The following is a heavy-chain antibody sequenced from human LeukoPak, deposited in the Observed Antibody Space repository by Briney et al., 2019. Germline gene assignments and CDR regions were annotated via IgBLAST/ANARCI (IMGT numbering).Heavy chain of an antibody. Sequence: ETLSLTCTVSGGSISSISYYWGWIRQPPGKGLEWVSVIYSAGNTYDADSVKGRFTISRDNSKNTLYLQMNSLRAEDTAVYYCASCRDGYNYFNYWGQGTLVTVSS. CDR3: ASCRDGYNYFNY. V-gene: IGHV3-53*01. J-gene: IGHJ4*02. CDR1: GGSISSISYY. D-gene: IGHD5-24*01. CDR2: IYSAGNT.